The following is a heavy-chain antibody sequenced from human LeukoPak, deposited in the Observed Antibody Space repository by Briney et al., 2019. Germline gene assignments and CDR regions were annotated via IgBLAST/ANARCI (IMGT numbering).Heavy chain of an antibody. CDR1: GFTFSSYD. CDR3: AKEKGSGSYYNYQYGMDV. Sequence: GGSLRLSCAASGFTFSSYDMNWVRQAPGKGLEWVSYISSGASAIYYADSVKGRVTISRDNSKNTLSLQMTSLRAEDTAVYYCAKEKGSGSYYNYQYGMDVWGQGTTVTVSS. CDR2: ISSGASAI. D-gene: IGHD3-10*01. V-gene: IGHV3-48*03. J-gene: IGHJ6*02.